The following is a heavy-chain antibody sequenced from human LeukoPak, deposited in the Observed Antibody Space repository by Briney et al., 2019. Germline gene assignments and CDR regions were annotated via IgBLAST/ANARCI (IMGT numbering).Heavy chain of an antibody. CDR3: EKVSDLLGYSYGPRYLFDY. Sequence: GGCLRLSCAASGFTFSSYNMNWVRQAPGKGLEWISYISLSTTSIYYADSVKGRFTISRDNAKNTLYLQMNSLRAEDTAVYYCEKVSDLLGYSYGPRYLFDYWGQGTLVTVSS. D-gene: IGHD5-18*01. V-gene: IGHV3-48*01. CDR1: GFTFSSYN. CDR2: ISLSTTSI. J-gene: IGHJ4*02.